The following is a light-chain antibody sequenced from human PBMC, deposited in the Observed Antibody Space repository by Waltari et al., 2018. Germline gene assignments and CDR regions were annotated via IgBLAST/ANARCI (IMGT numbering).Light chain of an antibody. J-gene: IGLJ3*02. CDR1: LDIHVGIYR. CDR3: MIWHSSAWV. V-gene: IGLV5-45*01. CDR2: YKSDSDN. Sequence: GLPPMATVSSAPGAPPRHTGTLPLDIHVGIYRMTWYQQPPGSPPQYLLRYKSDSDNQQGSGVPSRFSGSKDASANAGILLISGLQSEDEADYYCMIWHSSAWVFGGGTKLTVL.